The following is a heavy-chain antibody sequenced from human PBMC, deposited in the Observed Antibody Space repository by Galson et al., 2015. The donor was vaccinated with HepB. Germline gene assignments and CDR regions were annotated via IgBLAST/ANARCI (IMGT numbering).Heavy chain of an antibody. CDR2: ISSSSSYI. CDR1: GFTFSSYS. Sequence: SLRLSCAASGFTFSSYSMNWVRQAPGKGLEWVSSISSSSSYIYYADSVKGRFTISRDNAKNSLYLQMNSLRAEDTAVYYCARLSGVAELALDYWGQGTLVTVSS. CDR3: ARLSGVAELALDY. J-gene: IGHJ4*02. D-gene: IGHD3-3*01. V-gene: IGHV3-21*01.